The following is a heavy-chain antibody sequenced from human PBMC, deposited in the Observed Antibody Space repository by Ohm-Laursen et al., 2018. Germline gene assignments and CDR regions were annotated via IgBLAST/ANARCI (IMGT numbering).Heavy chain of an antibody. Sequence: TQTLTLTCTFSGFSLSTGGLGVGWIRQPPGKAPEWLAVIYWNDNKRYSPSLKSRLTITKDTSRNQVVLTMTNMDPVDTATYYCVRITAGPDFFDYWGQGTLVTVSS. J-gene: IGHJ4*02. D-gene: IGHD1-14*01. CDR1: GFSLSTGGLG. CDR2: IYWNDNK. V-gene: IGHV2-5*01. CDR3: VRITAGPDFFDY.